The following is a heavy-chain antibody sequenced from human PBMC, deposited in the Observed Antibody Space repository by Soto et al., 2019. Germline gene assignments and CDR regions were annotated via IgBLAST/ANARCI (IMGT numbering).Heavy chain of an antibody. Sequence: ASVKVSCKASGGTFSSYTISWVRQAPGQGLEWMGRIIPILGIANYAQKFQGRVTITADKSTSTAYMELSSLRSEDTAVYYCASERLDYSNYAEPFDIWGKGTMATASS. CDR2: IIPILGIA. V-gene: IGHV1-69*02. J-gene: IGHJ3*02. CDR3: ASERLDYSNYAEPFDI. D-gene: IGHD4-4*01. CDR1: GGTFSSYT.